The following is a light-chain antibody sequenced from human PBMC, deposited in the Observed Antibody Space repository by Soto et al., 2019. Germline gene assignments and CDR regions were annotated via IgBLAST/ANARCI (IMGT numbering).Light chain of an antibody. J-gene: IGKJ1*01. CDR2: AAS. Sequence: EVVMTQSPATLSVSPVERATLSCLASQSVNTNLAWYQQKPGEAPRVLIYAASTRATDVPDRFSGSGSGTDFTLTISSLQPEDVATYYCQKYNSAPWTFGQGTKVDIK. CDR1: QSVNTN. V-gene: IGKV3-15*01. CDR3: QKYNSAPWT.